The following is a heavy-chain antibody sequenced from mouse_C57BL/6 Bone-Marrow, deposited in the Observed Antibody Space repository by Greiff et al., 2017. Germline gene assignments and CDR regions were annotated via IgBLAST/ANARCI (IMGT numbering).Heavy chain of an antibody. V-gene: IGHV1-77*01. CDR2: IGPGSGST. Sequence: VQLQQSGAELVKPGASVKISCKASGYTFTDYYINWVKQRPGQGLEWNGKIGPGSGSTYYNEKFKGKATLTADKSSSTAYMQLSSLTSEDSAVYFCARRDYGSSPWFAYWGQGTLVTVSA. D-gene: IGHD1-1*01. J-gene: IGHJ3*01. CDR3: ARRDYGSSPWFAY. CDR1: GYTFTDYY.